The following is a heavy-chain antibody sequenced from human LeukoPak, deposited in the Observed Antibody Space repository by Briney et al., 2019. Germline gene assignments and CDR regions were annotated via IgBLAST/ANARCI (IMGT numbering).Heavy chain of an antibody. CDR3: ASSPSSGSYSFDY. CDR2: IYYSGST. CDR1: GGSISSGDYY. Sequence: SETLSLTCTVSGGSISSGDYYWSWIRQPPGKGLEWIGYIYYSGSTYYNPSLKSRVTISVDTSKNQFSLKLSSVTAADTAVYYCASSPSSGSYSFDYWGQGTLVTVSP. V-gene: IGHV4-30-4*08. J-gene: IGHJ4*02. D-gene: IGHD3-10*01.